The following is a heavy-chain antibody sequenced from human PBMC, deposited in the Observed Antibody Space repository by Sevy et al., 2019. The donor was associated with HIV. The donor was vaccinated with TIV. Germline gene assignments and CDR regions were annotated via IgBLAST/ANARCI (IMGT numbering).Heavy chain of an antibody. J-gene: IGHJ4*02. CDR3: ATTKDYYENSGDPFDY. Sequence: ASVKVSCKTSGGIFSNYVMHWVRQAPGQGLEWMGSFDPEDDETIYAQKFQGRVTMTEDTSTDTAYMELSSLRSEDTAVYYCATTKDYYENSGDPFDYWGQGTLVTVSS. CDR1: GGIFSNYV. D-gene: IGHD3-22*01. CDR2: FDPEDDET. V-gene: IGHV1-24*01.